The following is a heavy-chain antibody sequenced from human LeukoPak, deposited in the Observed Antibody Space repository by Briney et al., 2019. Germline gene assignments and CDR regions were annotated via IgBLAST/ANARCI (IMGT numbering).Heavy chain of an antibody. CDR3: AAPGGSSTGRFDY. D-gene: IGHD6-13*01. CDR2: IKGNSDTI. V-gene: IGHV3-48*01. CDR1: GFTFSNYG. J-gene: IGHJ4*02. Sequence: PGGSLRLSCTASGFTFSNYGMNWVRQAPGKGLEWISYIKGNSDTIHYADSVKGRFTISRDNAKNSLSLQMNSLRAEDTAVYYCAAPGGSSTGRFDYWGQGTLVTVSS.